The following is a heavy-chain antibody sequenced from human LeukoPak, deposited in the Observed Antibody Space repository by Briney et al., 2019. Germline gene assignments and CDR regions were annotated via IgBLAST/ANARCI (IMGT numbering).Heavy chain of an antibody. CDR3: ARDRPNWSVDY. CDR1: GLTFSSHG. CDR2: ISGSGDRS. D-gene: IGHD1-1*01. V-gene: IGHV3-23*01. J-gene: IGHJ4*02. Sequence: GGSLRLSCAGSGLTFSSHGMVWVRQAPGKGLEWVSLISGSGDRSHHADSVKGRFTISRDNAKNSLYLQMNSLRDEDTAVYYCARDRPNWSVDYWGQGTLVTVSS.